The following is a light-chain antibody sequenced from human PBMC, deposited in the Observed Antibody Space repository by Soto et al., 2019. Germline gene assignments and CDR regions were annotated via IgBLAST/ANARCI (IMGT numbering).Light chain of an antibody. Sequence: QSVXXQPXXXSAXXXXXVXXSXXXXXXXIGNNYVSWYQQLPGTAPKLXLYXNNKRPSGIPDRFSXSKSGTSATLGITGLQTGDEADYYCGTWDSSLSVVVFXGGTKLTVL. J-gene: IGLJ2*01. CDR1: XXXIGNNY. CDR3: GTWDSSLSVVV. CDR2: XNN. V-gene: IGLV1-51*01.